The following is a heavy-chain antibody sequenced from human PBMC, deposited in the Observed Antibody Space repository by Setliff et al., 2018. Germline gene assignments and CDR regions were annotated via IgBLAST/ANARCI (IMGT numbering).Heavy chain of an antibody. J-gene: IGHJ4*02. CDR1: GGSVSNSGFF. Sequence: LSLTCTVSGGSVSNSGFFWGWLRQAPGKGLEWIGNIYDSGSSNYNASLKSRLTISVDTSKNQFSLKLRSVTAADTAVYYCARTGTYRYFDYWGQGALVTVSS. D-gene: IGHD1-1*01. CDR2: IYDSGSS. CDR3: ARTGTYRYFDY. V-gene: IGHV4-39*01.